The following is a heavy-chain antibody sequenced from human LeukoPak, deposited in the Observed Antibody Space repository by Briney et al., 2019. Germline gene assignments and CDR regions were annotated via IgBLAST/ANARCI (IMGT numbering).Heavy chain of an antibody. J-gene: IGHJ4*02. CDR1: GFTFSDYY. V-gene: IGHV3-11*04. CDR2: ISSSGSTI. Sequence: GGSLRLSCATSGFTFSDYYMSWIRQAPGKGLEWISYISSSGSTIYYAGSVRGRFTISRDNAKNSLHLQMNSLRAEDTAVYYCATYYYGSGKFDYWGQGTLVTVSS. D-gene: IGHD3-10*01. CDR3: ATYYYGSGKFDY.